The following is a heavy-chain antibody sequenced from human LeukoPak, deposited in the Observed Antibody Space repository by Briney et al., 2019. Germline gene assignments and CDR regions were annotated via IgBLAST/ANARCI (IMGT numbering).Heavy chain of an antibody. J-gene: IGHJ3*02. CDR2: IYPGDSDT. CDR1: GYSFTSYW. CDR3: ARLARIAAAGQRGAFDI. Sequence: GESLKISCKGSGYSFTSYWIGWVRQMPGKGLEWMGIIYPGDSDTRYSPSFQGQVSISADKSISTAYLQWSSLKASDTAMYYCARLARIAAAGQRGAFDIWGQGTMVTVSS. V-gene: IGHV5-51*01. D-gene: IGHD6-13*01.